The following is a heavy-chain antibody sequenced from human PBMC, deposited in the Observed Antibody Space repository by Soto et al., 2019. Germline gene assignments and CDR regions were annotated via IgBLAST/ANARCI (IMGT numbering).Heavy chain of an antibody. CDR2: IRSKAYGGTT. CDR3: NRVVRSYDILTGFKKDWFDP. CDR1: GFTFGDYA. Sequence: PGGSLRLSCTASGFTFGDYAMSWVRQAPGKGLEWVGFIRSKAYGGTTEYAASVKGRFTISRDDSKSIAYLQMNSLKTEDTAVYYCNRVVRSYDILTGFKKDWFDPWGQGTLVTVSS. D-gene: IGHD3-9*01. J-gene: IGHJ5*02. V-gene: IGHV3-49*04.